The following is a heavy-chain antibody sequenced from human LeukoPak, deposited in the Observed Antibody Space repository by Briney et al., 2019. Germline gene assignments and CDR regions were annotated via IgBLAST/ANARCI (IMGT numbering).Heavy chain of an antibody. J-gene: IGHJ6*02. D-gene: IGHD1-26*01. CDR3: TTGPPVGATIYYYYGMDV. V-gene: IGHV3-73*01. CDR2: IRSKANSYAT. Sequence: GGSLKLSCAASGFTFSGSAMHWVRQASGKGLEWVGRIRSKANSYATAYAASVKGRFTISRDDSKNTAYLQMNSLKTEDTAVYYCTTGPPVGATIYYYYGMDVWGQGTTVTVSS. CDR1: GFTFSGSA.